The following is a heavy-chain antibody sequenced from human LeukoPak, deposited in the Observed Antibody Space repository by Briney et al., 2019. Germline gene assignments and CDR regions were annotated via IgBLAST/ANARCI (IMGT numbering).Heavy chain of an antibody. CDR2: ISGSGGST. J-gene: IGHJ4*02. Sequence: GGSLRLSCAASAFTFSSYAMSWVRQAPGKGLEWVSAISGSGGSTYYADSVKGRFTISRDNSKNTLYLQMNSLRAEDTAVYYCARDHMGMNDYFDYWGQGTLVTVSS. CDR3: ARDHMGMNDYFDY. CDR1: AFTFSSYA. V-gene: IGHV3-23*01. D-gene: IGHD7-27*01.